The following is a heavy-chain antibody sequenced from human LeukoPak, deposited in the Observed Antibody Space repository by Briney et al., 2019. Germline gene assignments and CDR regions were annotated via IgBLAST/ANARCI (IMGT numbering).Heavy chain of an antibody. CDR3: AKSVLIAAVPTPGDY. J-gene: IGHJ4*02. CDR1: GFTFSSYA. V-gene: IGHV3-30*18. CDR2: ISYDGSNK. Sequence: GGSLRLSCAASGFTFSSYAMSWVRQAPGKGLEWVAVISYDGSNKYYADSVKGRFTISRDNSKNTLYLQMNSLRAEDTAVYYCAKSVLIAAVPTPGDYWGQGTLVTVSS. D-gene: IGHD6-13*01.